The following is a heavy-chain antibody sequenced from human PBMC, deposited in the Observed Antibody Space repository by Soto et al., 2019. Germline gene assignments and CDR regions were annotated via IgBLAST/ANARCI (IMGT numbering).Heavy chain of an antibody. J-gene: IGHJ5*02. Sequence: SETLSLTCTVSGGSISSSSYYWGWIRQPPGKGLEWIGSIYYSGSTYYNPSLKSRVTISVDTSKNQFSLKLSSVTAADTAVYYCATSPDHCSGGSCYWFDPWGQGTLVTVSS. CDR3: ATSPDHCSGGSCYWFDP. CDR2: IYYSGST. CDR1: GGSISSSSYY. D-gene: IGHD2-15*01. V-gene: IGHV4-39*01.